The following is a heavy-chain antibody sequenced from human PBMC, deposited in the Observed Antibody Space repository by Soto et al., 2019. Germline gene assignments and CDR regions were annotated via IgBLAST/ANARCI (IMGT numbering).Heavy chain of an antibody. CDR2: ISYDGSNK. J-gene: IGHJ6*03. Sequence: QVQLVESGGGVVQPGRSLRLSCAASGFTFSSYGMHWVRQAPGKGLEWVAVISYDGSNKYYADSVKGRFTISRDNSKNTLYLQMNSLRAEDTAVYHCAKGTRTLSDPIVVVVAIHYYYYMDVWGKGTTVTVSS. V-gene: IGHV3-30*18. D-gene: IGHD2-15*01. CDR1: GFTFSSYG. CDR3: AKGTRTLSDPIVVVVAIHYYYYMDV.